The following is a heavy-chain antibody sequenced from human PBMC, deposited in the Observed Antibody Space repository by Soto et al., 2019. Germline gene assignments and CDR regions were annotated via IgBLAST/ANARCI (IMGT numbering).Heavy chain of an antibody. V-gene: IGHV1-69*01. J-gene: IGHJ4*02. CDR3: ARDPGGFVVVTAIHYFDY. Sequence: QVQLVQSGAEVKKPGSSVKVSCKASGGTFSSYAISWVRQAPGQGLEWMGGIIPIFGTANYAQKFQGRVTITADESTSTAYMELSRLRSEDTAVYYCARDPGGFVVVTAIHYFDYWGQGTLVTVSS. CDR2: IIPIFGTA. D-gene: IGHD2-21*02. CDR1: GGTFSSYA.